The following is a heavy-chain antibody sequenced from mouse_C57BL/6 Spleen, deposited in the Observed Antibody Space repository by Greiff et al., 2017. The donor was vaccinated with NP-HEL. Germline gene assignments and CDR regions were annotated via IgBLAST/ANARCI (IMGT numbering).Heavy chain of an antibody. D-gene: IGHD1-1*01. V-gene: IGHV1-4*01. CDR2: INPSSGYT. J-gene: IGHJ4*01. CDR3: ARQFTTVVRDYAMDY. CDR1: GYTFTSYT. Sequence: QVQLKQSGAELARPGASVKMSCKASGYTFTSYTMHWVKQRPGQGLEWIGYINPSSGYTKYNQKFKDKATLTADKSSSTAYMQLSSLTSEDSAVYYCARQFTTVVRDYAMDYWGQGTSVTVSS.